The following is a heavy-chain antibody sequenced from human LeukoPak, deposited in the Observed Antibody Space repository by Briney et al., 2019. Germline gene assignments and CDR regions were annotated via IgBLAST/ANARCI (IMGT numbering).Heavy chain of an antibody. CDR3: AKRAGIVVVPAAIFDY. V-gene: IGHV3-23*01. D-gene: IGHD2-2*01. J-gene: IGHJ4*02. Sequence: PGGSLRLSCAASGFSFSSYAMSWVRQAPGKGLEWVSAISGSGGSTYYADSVKGRFTISRDNSKNTLYLQTNSLRAEDTAVYYCAKRAGIVVVPAAIFDYWGQGTLVTVSS. CDR2: ISGSGGST. CDR1: GFSFSSYA.